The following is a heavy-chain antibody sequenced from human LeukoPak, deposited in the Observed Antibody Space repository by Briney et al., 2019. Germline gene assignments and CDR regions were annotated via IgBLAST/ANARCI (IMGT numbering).Heavy chain of an antibody. D-gene: IGHD3-16*01. CDR3: ARDFPFTFGGVVLTHWYFDL. CDR2: ISPSGTAI. Sequence: PGGSLRLSCAASGFTFSSYWMSWVRQVPGKGLEWLLYISPSGTAIYYADSVKGRFTISRDNAKNSLFLQMNTLRAEDTAVYYCARDFPFTFGGVVLTHWYFDLWGRGTLVTVSS. CDR1: GFTFSSYW. J-gene: IGHJ2*01. V-gene: IGHV3-48*04.